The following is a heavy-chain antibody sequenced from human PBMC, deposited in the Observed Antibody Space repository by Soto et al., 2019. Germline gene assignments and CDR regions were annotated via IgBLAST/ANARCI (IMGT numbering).Heavy chain of an antibody. CDR3: ARDIGLGY. CDR2: ISGDGGGT. Sequence: GGSLRLSCVASGFVFKNYAMTWVRQGPGKVPEWVSAISGDGGGTYFADSVKGRFAISRDNSKNTLYLQMNSLRAEDTAVYYCARDIGLGYWGQGTLVTVSS. CDR1: GFVFKNYA. D-gene: IGHD2-15*01. V-gene: IGHV3-23*01. J-gene: IGHJ4*02.